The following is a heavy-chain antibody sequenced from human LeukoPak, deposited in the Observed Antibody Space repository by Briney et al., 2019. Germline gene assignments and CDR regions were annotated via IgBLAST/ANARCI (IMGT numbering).Heavy chain of an antibody. CDR2: IYYSGST. D-gene: IGHD6-13*01. Sequence: SETLTLTCTVSGGSISSYYWSWIRQPPGKGLEWIGYIYYSGSTNYNPSRKSRVTISVDTSKNQFSLKLTSVTAADTAVYYCARQGGIAAAATNFDYWGRGTLVTVSS. CDR3: ARQGGIAAAATNFDY. J-gene: IGHJ4*02. CDR1: GGSISSYY. V-gene: IGHV4-59*08.